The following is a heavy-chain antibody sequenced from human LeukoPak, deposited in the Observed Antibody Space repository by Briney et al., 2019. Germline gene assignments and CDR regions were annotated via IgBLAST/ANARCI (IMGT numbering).Heavy chain of an antibody. CDR3: ALGSASGILDS. Sequence: SGGSLRLSCAASGFTFSSYSMNWVRQAPGKGLEWVSYISSSSSTIYYADSVKGRFTISRDNSKNMVFLEMNGLRDEDTAIYYCALGSASGILDSWGQGTLVTVSS. D-gene: IGHD3-10*01. CDR2: ISSSSSTI. V-gene: IGHV3-48*02. J-gene: IGHJ4*02. CDR1: GFTFSSYS.